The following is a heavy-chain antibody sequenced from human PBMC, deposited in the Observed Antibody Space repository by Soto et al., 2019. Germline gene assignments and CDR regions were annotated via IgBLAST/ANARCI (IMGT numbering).Heavy chain of an antibody. V-gene: IGHV1-69*12. CDR1: GGTFSSYA. Sequence: QVQLVQSGAEVKKPGSSVKVSCKASGGTFSSYAISWVRQAPGQGLEWMGGIIPIFGTANYAQMFQGRVTITADESTSTAYMELSSMRSEDTAVYYCASSGHDFLIYYGMDVWGQGTTVTVSS. CDR2: IIPIFGTA. D-gene: IGHD5-12*01. J-gene: IGHJ6*02. CDR3: ASSGHDFLIYYGMDV.